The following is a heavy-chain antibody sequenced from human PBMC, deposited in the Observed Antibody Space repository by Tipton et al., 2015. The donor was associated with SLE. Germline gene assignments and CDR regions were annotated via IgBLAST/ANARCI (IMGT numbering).Heavy chain of an antibody. J-gene: IGHJ4*02. CDR2: IFTRGST. V-gene: IGHV4-61*02. D-gene: IGHD3-22*01. CDR1: GGSISSGTYY. CDR3: ARTLPDSSGLAVDH. Sequence: LSLTCTVSGGSISSGTYYWSWIRQPAGKGLEWIGRIFTRGSTNENLSLKSRVTISKGTSKNQVSLNLSSVTAADTAVYYCARTLPDSSGLAVDHWGQGILVTVSS.